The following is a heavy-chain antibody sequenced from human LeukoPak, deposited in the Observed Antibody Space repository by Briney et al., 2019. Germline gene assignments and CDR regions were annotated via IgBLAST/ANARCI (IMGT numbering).Heavy chain of an antibody. CDR3: ARTGRYSSSWYPDY. Sequence: GGSLRLSCAASGFTFSSYWMSWVRQAPGKGMEWVANIKQDGSEKYYVDSVKGRFTISRDNAKNSLYLQMNSLRAEDTAVYYCARTGRYSSSWYPDYWGQGTLVTVSS. D-gene: IGHD6-13*01. V-gene: IGHV3-7*01. J-gene: IGHJ4*02. CDR2: IKQDGSEK. CDR1: GFTFSSYW.